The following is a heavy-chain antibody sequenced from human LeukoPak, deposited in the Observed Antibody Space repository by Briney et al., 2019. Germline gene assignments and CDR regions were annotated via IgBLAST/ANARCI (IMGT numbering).Heavy chain of an antibody. CDR1: GFTFDDYA. Sequence: PGRSLRLSCAASGFTFDDYAMHWVRQAPEKGLVWVSRINSDGSSTTYADSVKGRFTISRDNAKNTLYLQMNSLRAEDTAVYYCAGTYYYDKGAFDIWGQGTMVTVSS. CDR3: AGTYYYDKGAFDI. CDR2: INSDGSST. J-gene: IGHJ3*02. D-gene: IGHD3-22*01. V-gene: IGHV3-74*01.